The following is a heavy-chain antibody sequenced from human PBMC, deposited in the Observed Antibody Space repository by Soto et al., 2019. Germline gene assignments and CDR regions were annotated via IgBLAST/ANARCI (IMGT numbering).Heavy chain of an antibody. V-gene: IGHV3-48*01. CDR1: GFTFSSYS. Sequence: GGSLRLACAASGFTFSSYSMNWVRQAPGKGLEWVSYISSSSTIYYADSVKGRFTISRDNAKNSLYLQMNSLRAEDTAVYYCATVNDYYYAMAVRGQGTTVAVSS. J-gene: IGHJ6*02. CDR2: ISSSSTI. CDR3: ATVNDYYYAMAV.